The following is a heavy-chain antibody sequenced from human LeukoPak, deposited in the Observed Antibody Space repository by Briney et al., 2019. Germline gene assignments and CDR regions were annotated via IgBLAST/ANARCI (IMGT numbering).Heavy chain of an antibody. V-gene: IGHV3-9*03. J-gene: IGHJ4*02. CDR2: INWNSDII. D-gene: IGHD6-13*01. Sequence: PGGSLRLSCAVSGFTFDDYAMHWVRQVPGKGLEGVSGINWNSDIIGYADSEKGRFTISRYNAKTSLYLQMNSLRAEDMALYYCAKDFSSSWYEVLVDCWRQGTLVSVCS. CDR1: GFTFDDYA. CDR3: AKDFSSSWYEVLVDC.